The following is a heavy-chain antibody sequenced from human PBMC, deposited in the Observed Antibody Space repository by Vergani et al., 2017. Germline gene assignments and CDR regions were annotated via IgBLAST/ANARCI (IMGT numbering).Heavy chain of an antibody. CDR1: GATFRSNT. J-gene: IGHJ6*02. Sequence: QVQLVQSGAEVKKPGSSVKVSCKASGATFRSNTISWVRQVPGQGLEWMGRIIPVLGKTKYAQAFQGRLTITADTSTSTAYMELTSLRSQDTAVSYCARDPRGYGGDPEDYYYGMDVWGQGTTVTVSS. V-gene: IGHV1-69*08. CDR2: IIPVLGKT. D-gene: IGHD2-21*02. CDR3: ARDPRGYGGDPEDYYYGMDV.